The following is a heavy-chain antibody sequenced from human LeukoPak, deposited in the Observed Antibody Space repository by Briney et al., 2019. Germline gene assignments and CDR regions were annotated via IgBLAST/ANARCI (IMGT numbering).Heavy chain of an antibody. CDR3: AKEEVVAFDY. V-gene: IGHV3-23*01. CDR1: GFTFSSYA. J-gene: IGHJ4*02. CDR2: ISGSGGST. Sequence: GGSLRLSCAASGFTFSSYAMSWVRQAPGKGLEWVSFISGSGGSTHYADSVKGRFTISRDNSKNTVYLQMNSLGAEGTAVYYCAKEEVVAFDYWGQGTLVTVSS. D-gene: IGHD2-15*01.